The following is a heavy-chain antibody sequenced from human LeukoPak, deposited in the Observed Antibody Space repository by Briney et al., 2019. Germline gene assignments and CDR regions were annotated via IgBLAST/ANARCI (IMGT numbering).Heavy chain of an antibody. J-gene: IGHJ6*02. V-gene: IGHV3-30-3*01. CDR3: ARDDYGMDV. CDR1: GLTFSTYA. CDR2: ISYDGGNK. Sequence: GGSLRLSCAASGLTFSTYAMHWVRQAPGKGLEWVVVISYDGGNKYYADSVKGRFTISRDNSKNTLYLQMNSLRAEDTAVYYCARDDYGMDVWGQGTTVTVS.